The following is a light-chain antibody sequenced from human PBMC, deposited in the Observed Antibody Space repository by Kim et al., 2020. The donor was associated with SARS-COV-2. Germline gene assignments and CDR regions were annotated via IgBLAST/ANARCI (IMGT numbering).Light chain of an antibody. J-gene: IGLJ3*02. V-gene: IGLV10-54*01. CDR3: SAWDSSLSAWV. CDR1: SNNVGNEG. CDR2: RNN. Sequence: QAGLTQPPSVSKGLRQTATLTCTGNSNNVGNEGVAWLQQHQGHPPKLLSCRNNNRPSWISERFSASRSENTASLTITGLQPEDEADYYCSAWDSSLSAWVFGGGTQLTVL.